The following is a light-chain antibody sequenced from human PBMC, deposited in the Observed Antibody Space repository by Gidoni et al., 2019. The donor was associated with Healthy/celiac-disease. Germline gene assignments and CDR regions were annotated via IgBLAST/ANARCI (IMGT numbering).Light chain of an antibody. CDR3: QQYGSSLALT. CDR2: GAS. Sequence: EIVLTQSPGTLSLSPVARATLSCRASQSVSSSYLAWYQQKPGQAPRLLIYGASSRATGIPDRFSGSGSGTDFTLTISRLEPEDFAVYYCQQYGSSLALTFGGGTKVEIK. CDR1: QSVSSSY. V-gene: IGKV3-20*01. J-gene: IGKJ4*01.